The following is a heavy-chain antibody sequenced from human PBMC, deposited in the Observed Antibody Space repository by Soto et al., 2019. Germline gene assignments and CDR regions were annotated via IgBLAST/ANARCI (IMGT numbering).Heavy chain of an antibody. D-gene: IGHD6-6*01. CDR3: AKGSSSSRPYYFDS. J-gene: IGHJ4*02. CDR2: ITGSGGST. Sequence: EVQLLESGGGLAQPGGSLRLSCAASGFTFSGFAMSWVRQAPGKGLEWVSAITGSGGSTYHADSVKGRFTISRDNAKNRRYLEMNNLRAADTAVYYCAKGSSSSRPYYFDSWGQGTLATVSS. CDR1: GFTFSGFA. V-gene: IGHV3-23*01.